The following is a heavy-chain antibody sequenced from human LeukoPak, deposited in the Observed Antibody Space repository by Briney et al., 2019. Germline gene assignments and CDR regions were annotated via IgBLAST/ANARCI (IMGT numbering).Heavy chain of an antibody. V-gene: IGHV6-1*01. D-gene: IGHD6-19*01. J-gene: IGHJ6*03. CDR1: GDSVSSNSAA. CDR3: ARENPGGAVWLVTYYYMDV. CDR2: TYYRSKWYN. Sequence: SQTPSLTCAISGDSVSSNSAAWNWIRQSPSRGLEWLGRTYYRSKWYNDYAVSVKSRITINPDTSKNQFSLKLNSVTPEDTAVYYCARENPGGAVWLVTYYYMDVWGKGTTVTVSS.